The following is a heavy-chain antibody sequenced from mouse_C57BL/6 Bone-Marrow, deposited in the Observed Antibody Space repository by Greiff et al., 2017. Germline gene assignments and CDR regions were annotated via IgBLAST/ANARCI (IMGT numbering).Heavy chain of an antibody. CDR3: ERHYDYGAWFAY. J-gene: IGHJ3*01. Sequence: QVQLQQPGAELVRPGSSVKLSCKASGYTFTSYWMHWVKQRPIQGLEWIGNIDPSDSETHYNQKFKDKATLTVDKSSSTAYMQLSSLTSEDSAVYYCERHYDYGAWFAYWGQGTLVTVSA. D-gene: IGHD2-4*01. CDR1: GYTFTSYW. V-gene: IGHV1-52*01. CDR2: IDPSDSET.